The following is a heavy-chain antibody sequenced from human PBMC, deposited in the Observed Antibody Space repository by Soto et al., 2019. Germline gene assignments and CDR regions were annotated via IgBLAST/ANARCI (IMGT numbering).Heavy chain of an antibody. V-gene: IGHV1-18*01. CDR2: ISAYNGNT. CDR3: ARDAPPPYC. Sequence: QVQRVQSGAEVKKPGASVKVSCKASGYTFASYAISWMRQAPGQGLEWMGWISAYNGNTNYAQKLQGKVTMTTDTSPSISYMEMRSLRSDGSAEYYYARDAPPPYCWGQGTLVTGSS. CDR1: GYTFASYA. J-gene: IGHJ4*02.